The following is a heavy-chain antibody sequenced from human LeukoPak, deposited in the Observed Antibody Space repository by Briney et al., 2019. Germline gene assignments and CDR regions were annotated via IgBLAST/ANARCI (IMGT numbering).Heavy chain of an antibody. CDR1: GGSISSYY. D-gene: IGHD5-18*01. CDR2: IYYSGST. V-gene: IGHV4-59*01. J-gene: IGHJ3*02. Sequence: SETLSLTCTVSGGSISSYYWSWIRQPPGKGLEWIGYIYYSGSTNYNPSLKSRVTISVDTSKNQFSLKLSSVTAADTAVYYCAKSEYSYGADAFDIWGQGTMVTVSS. CDR3: AKSEYSYGADAFDI.